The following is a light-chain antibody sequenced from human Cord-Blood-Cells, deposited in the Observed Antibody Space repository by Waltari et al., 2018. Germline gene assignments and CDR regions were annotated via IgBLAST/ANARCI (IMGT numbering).Light chain of an antibody. J-gene: IGLJ1*01. Sequence: QSALTQPASVSWSPGQSITISCTGTSSAVGGYNYVSWYQQHPGKAPKLMIYEVSNRSSGVSNRFSGSKSGDTASLTISGLQAEDEADYYCSSYTSSSTYVFGTGTKVTVL. CDR2: EVS. CDR3: SSYTSSSTYV. V-gene: IGLV2-14*01. CDR1: SSAVGGYNY.